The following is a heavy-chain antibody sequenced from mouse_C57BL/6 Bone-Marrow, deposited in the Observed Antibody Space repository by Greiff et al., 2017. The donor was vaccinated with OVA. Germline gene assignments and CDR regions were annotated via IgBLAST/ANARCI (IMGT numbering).Heavy chain of an antibody. D-gene: IGHD2-1*01. CDR1: GYTFTSYW. CDR3: ARGENYSYAMDD. V-gene: IGHV1-55*01. J-gene: IGHJ4*01. CDR2: IYPGSGST. Sequence: QVQLQQPGAELVKPGASVKMSCKASGYTFTSYWITWVKQRPGQGLEWIGDIYPGSGSTNYNEKFKSKATLTVDTSSSTAYMQRSSLTSEDSAVYYGARGENYSYAMDDWGQGTSVTVSS.